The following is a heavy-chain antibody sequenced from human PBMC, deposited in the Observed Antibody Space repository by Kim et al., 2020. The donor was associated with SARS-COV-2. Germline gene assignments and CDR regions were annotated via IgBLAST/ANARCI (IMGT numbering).Heavy chain of an antibody. D-gene: IGHD5-18*01. CDR3: ARPRYSYGDFDY. Sequence: RYSPSFQGQVTISADKSISTAYLQWSSLKASDTAMYYCARPRYSYGDFDYWGQGTLVTVSS. J-gene: IGHJ4*02. V-gene: IGHV5-51*01.